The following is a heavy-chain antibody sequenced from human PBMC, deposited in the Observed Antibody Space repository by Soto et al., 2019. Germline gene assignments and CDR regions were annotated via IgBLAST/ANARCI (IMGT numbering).Heavy chain of an antibody. CDR1: GFTFSSYG. V-gene: IGHV3-33*01. CDR3: ARGRHQGVVVVTAALGNNWFDS. J-gene: IGHJ5*01. CDR2: IWYDGNNK. D-gene: IGHD2-15*01. Sequence: GGSLRLSCAASGFTFSSYGMHWVRQAPGKGLEWVAVIWYDGNNKYYADSVKGRFTISRDNSKNTLYLQMNSLRAEDTAVYSCARGRHQGVVVVTAALGNNWFDSWGQGTLVTVSS.